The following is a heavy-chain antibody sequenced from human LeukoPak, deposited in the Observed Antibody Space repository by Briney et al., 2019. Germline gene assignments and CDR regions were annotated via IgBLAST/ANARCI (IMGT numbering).Heavy chain of an antibody. CDR2: INHSGST. Sequence: SETLSLTCAVYGGSFSGYYWSWIRQPPGKGLEWIGEINHSGSTSYNPSLKSRVTISVDTSKNQFSLKLSSVTAADTAVYYCARVSVRRQWQMGDYWGQGTLVTVSS. CDR3: ARVSVRRQWQMGDY. D-gene: IGHD6-19*01. V-gene: IGHV4-34*01. CDR1: GGSFSGYY. J-gene: IGHJ4*02.